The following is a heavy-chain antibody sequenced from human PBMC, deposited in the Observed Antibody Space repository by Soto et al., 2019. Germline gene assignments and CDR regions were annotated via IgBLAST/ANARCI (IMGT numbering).Heavy chain of an antibody. CDR3: ASTRGGYGDYKLDY. D-gene: IGHD4-17*01. CDR2: INHSGST. V-gene: IGHV4-34*01. CDR1: GGSLSGYY. Sequence: SETLSLTCAVYGGSLSGYYWSWIRQPPGKGLEWIGEINHSGSTNYNPSLKSRVTISVDTSKNQFSLKLSSVTAADTAVYYCASTRGGYGDYKLDYWGQGTLVTVSS. J-gene: IGHJ4*02.